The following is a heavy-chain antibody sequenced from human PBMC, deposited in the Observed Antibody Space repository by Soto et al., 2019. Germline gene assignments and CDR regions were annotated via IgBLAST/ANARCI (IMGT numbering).Heavy chain of an antibody. J-gene: IGHJ6*02. D-gene: IGHD2-8*02. CDR3: ASYGLVTYYYYGMDV. CDR1: GYTFTSYD. V-gene: IGHV1-8*01. CDR2: MNPNGGNT. Sequence: QVQLVQSGAEVKKPGASVKVSCKASGYTFTSYDINWVRQATGQGLEWMGWMNPNGGNTGYAQKFQGRVTMTRNTSISTAYMELSSLRSEDTAVYYCASYGLVTYYYYGMDVWGQGTTVTVSS.